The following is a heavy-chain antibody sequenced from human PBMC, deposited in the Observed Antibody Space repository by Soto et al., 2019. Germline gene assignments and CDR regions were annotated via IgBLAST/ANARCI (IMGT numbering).Heavy chain of an antibody. V-gene: IGHV4-31*11. J-gene: IGHJ4*02. CDR3: ATNRGFDFYSFDW. CDR1: GASIKTGGYY. D-gene: IGHD2-8*01. CDR2: IYFSGTT. Sequence: SETLSLTCAVSGASIKTGGYYWTWIRQHPTKGLEWIGYIYFSGTTWYNPSLKSRVVMSVDLSQNQFSLNLTSVTAADTAVYFWATNRGFDFYSFDWWAQGTPVTVSS.